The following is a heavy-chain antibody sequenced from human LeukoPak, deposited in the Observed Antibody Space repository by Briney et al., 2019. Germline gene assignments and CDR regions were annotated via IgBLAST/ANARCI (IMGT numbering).Heavy chain of an antibody. Sequence: SETLSLTCTVSGGSISSSSYYWGWIRQPPGKGLEWIGSIYYSGSTYYNPSLKSRVTISVDTSKNQFSLKLSSVTAADTAVYYCARTGIQLWLLAPSYYFDYWGQGTLVIVSS. CDR2: IYYSGST. V-gene: IGHV4-39*01. J-gene: IGHJ4*02. CDR1: GGSISSSSYY. D-gene: IGHD5-18*01. CDR3: ARTGIQLWLLAPSYYFDY.